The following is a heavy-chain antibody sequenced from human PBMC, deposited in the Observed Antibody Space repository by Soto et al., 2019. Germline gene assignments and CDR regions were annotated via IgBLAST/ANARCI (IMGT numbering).Heavy chain of an antibody. Sequence: GESLKISCAASGFTFSSYAMSWVRQAPGKGLEWVSAISGSGGSTYYADSVKGRFTISGDNSKNTLYLQMNSLRAEDTAVYYCAKELYIGSAMVYPFPFDYWGQGTLVTVSS. D-gene: IGHD5-18*01. CDR1: GFTFSSYA. CDR2: ISGSGGST. CDR3: AKELYIGSAMVYPFPFDY. V-gene: IGHV3-23*01. J-gene: IGHJ4*02.